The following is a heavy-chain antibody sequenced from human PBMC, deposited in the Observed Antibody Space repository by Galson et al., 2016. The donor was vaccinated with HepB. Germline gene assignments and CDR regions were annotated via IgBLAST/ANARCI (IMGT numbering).Heavy chain of an antibody. J-gene: IGHJ1*01. V-gene: IGHV3-74*01. D-gene: IGHD6-13*01. CDR3: VVYSFPIAAAGPARSLQH. CDR2: INSDGSST. CDR1: GFTFSSSW. Sequence: SLRLSCAASGFTFSSSWMHWVRQAPGKGLVWVSRINSDGSSTNYADSVKGRFTISRDNAKNTLYLQMNSLRAEDTAVYYCVVYSFPIAAAGPARSLQHWGQGTLVTVSS.